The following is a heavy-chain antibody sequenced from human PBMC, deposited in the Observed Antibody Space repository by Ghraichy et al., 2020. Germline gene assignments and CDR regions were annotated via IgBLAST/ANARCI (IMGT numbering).Heavy chain of an antibody. V-gene: IGHV3-23*01. Sequence: GGSLRLSCTASGFPFSNYFMNWVRQAPGKGLEWVSGIFGSGANTYYADSVMGRITISCDTYKNTLYLQMNIQRADDTVVYYCVRDPPTTVTTTDYWGQGTLVTVYS. J-gene: IGHJ4*02. D-gene: IGHD4-17*01. CDR1: GFPFSNYF. CDR3: VRDPPTTVTTTDY. CDR2: IFGSGANT.